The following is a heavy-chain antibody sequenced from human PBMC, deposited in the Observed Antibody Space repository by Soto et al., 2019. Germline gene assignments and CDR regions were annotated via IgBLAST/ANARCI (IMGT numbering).Heavy chain of an antibody. D-gene: IGHD3-3*02. CDR1: GGSISGHY. Sequence: QVQLQESGPRQVKPSETLSLICTVSGGSISGHYWTWIRQSPGRGLQWLGFVSDNGKTNSDASLKGRLTISLDTSKKQISLRLTSVTAAYTALYYCARGRAIYGEWDYFDTWGQGAQVTVSS. J-gene: IGHJ4*02. CDR3: ARGRAIYGEWDYFDT. V-gene: IGHV4-59*11. CDR2: VSDNGKT.